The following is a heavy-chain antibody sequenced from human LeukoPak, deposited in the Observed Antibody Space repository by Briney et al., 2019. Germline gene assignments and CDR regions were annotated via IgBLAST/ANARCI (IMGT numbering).Heavy chain of an antibody. J-gene: IGHJ4*02. D-gene: IGHD3-10*01. CDR3: ARDPAMVRGVITDY. CDR1: GFTFSSYS. CDR2: ISSSSSYI. Sequence: GGSLRLSCAASGFTFSSYSMNWVRQAPGKGLEWVSSISSSSSYIYYADSVKGRFTISGDNAKNSLYLQMNSLRAEDTAVYYCARDPAMVRGVITDYWGQGTLVTVSS. V-gene: IGHV3-21*01.